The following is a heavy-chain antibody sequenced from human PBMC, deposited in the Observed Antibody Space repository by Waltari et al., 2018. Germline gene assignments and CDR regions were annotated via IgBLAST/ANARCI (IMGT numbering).Heavy chain of an antibody. J-gene: IGHJ6*03. D-gene: IGHD1-26*01. Sequence: QVQLVESGGGVVQPGGSLGLPWPGSGSPFRGQGMPWSGRAPGKGLEWVAFIRYDGSNKYYADSVKGRFTISRDNSKNTLYLQMNSLRAEDTAVYYCAKVGYSGSYYYYYMDVWGKGTTVTVSS. CDR3: AKVGYSGSYYYYYMDV. V-gene: IGHV3-30*02. CDR2: IRYDGSNK. CDR1: GSPFRGQG.